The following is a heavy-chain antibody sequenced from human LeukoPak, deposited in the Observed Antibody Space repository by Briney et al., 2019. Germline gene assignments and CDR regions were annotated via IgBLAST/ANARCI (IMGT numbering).Heavy chain of an antibody. CDR1: GGSFSGYY. Sequence: SETLSLTCAVYGGSFSGYYWSWIRQPPGKGLEWIGEINHSGSTNYNPSLKSRVSLSVDTSKNQFSLKLSSVTAADTAVYYCAGMGYCSSTNCYGGGDFDSWGQGTLVTVSS. J-gene: IGHJ4*02. D-gene: IGHD2-2*01. V-gene: IGHV4-34*01. CDR3: AGMGYCSSTNCYGGGDFDS. CDR2: INHSGST.